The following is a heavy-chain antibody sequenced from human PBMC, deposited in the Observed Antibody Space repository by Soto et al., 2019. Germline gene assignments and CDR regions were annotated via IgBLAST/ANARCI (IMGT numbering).Heavy chain of an antibody. CDR2: IYWDDDQ. V-gene: IGHV2-5*02. Sequence: SGPTLVNPTQTLTLTCSFSGFSLSATGVGVGWVRQPRGKALEFLALIYWDDDQKFRPLLRNRLTITKDTSKNEVVLTMTNMDSVDSGTYYCVHTPNYRLGGLHYWGRGTLVTVSS. J-gene: IGHJ4*02. D-gene: IGHD2-15*01. CDR3: VHTPNYRLGGLHY. CDR1: GFSLSATGVG.